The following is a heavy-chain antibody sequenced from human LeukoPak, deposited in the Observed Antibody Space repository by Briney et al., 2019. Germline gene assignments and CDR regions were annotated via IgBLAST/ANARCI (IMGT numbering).Heavy chain of an antibody. CDR2: MNPNSGNT. J-gene: IGHJ4*02. CDR3: ARWGQYCSSTSCNYRDY. V-gene: IGHV1-8*01. CDR1: GYTFTSYD. D-gene: IGHD2-2*01. Sequence: ASVKDSCKASGYTFTSYDINWVRQATGQGLEWMGWMNPNSGNTGYAQKFQGRVTMTRNTSISTAYMELSSLRSEDTAMYYCARWGQYCSSTSCNYRDYWGQGTLVTVSS.